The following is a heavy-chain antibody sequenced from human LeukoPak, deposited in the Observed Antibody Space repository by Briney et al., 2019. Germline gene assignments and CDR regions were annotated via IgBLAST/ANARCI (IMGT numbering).Heavy chain of an antibody. CDR3: AKTVSGSHSYEGGDY. CDR1: GVTFSSYA. CDR2: ISGSGDNT. Sequence: GGSLRLSCAASGVTFSSYAMSWVRQAPGKGLEWVSAISGSGDNTFYADSVKGRFTMSRDNSKNMLYLQMNSLRAEDTAVYYCAKTVSGSHSYEGGDYWGQGTLVTVSS. V-gene: IGHV3-23*01. J-gene: IGHJ4*02. D-gene: IGHD3-16*02.